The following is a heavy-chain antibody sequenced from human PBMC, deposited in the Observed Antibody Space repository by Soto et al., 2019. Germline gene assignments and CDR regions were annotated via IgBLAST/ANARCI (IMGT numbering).Heavy chain of an antibody. J-gene: IGHJ4*02. V-gene: IGHV3-7*01. CDR2: IKQDGSEK. Sequence: GGSLRLSCAASGFTFSSYWMSWVRQAPGKGLEWVANIKQDGSEKYYVDSVKGRFTISRDNAKNSLYLQMNSLRAEDTAVYYGARDPLTGDGDLDYWGQGTLVTVSS. D-gene: IGHD7-27*01. CDR3: ARDPLTGDGDLDY. CDR1: GFTFSSYW.